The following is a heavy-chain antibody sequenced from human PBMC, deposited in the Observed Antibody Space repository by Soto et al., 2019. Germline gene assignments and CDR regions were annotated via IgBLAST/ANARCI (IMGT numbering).Heavy chain of an antibody. Sequence: QVQLVQSGAEVKKPGASVKVSCQASGYTFTRYGFSWVRQAPGQRLEWLGWISAYNGNTYYAQKFQGRVTLTTDTSTSTAFMELRGLRSDDTAVYYCAREPPRGITVADSRASGFDYWGQGTLVTVSS. CDR1: GYTFTRYG. D-gene: IGHD6-19*01. J-gene: IGHJ4*02. V-gene: IGHV1-18*04. CDR2: ISAYNGNT. CDR3: AREPPRGITVADSRASGFDY.